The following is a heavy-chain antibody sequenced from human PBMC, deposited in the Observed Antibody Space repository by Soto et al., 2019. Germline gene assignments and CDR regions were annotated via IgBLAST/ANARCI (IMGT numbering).Heavy chain of an antibody. D-gene: IGHD3-10*01. V-gene: IGHV1-69*04. J-gene: IGHJ6*03. CDR1: GGTFSSYT. Sequence: GASVKVSCKASGGTFSSYTISWVRQAPGQGLEWMGRIIPILGIANYAQKFQGRVTITADKSTSTAYMELSSLRSEDTAVYYCARDKGQSYYGSGVLGDYYYYYMDVWGKGTTVTVS. CDR3: ARDKGQSYYGSGVLGDYYYYYMDV. CDR2: IIPILGIA.